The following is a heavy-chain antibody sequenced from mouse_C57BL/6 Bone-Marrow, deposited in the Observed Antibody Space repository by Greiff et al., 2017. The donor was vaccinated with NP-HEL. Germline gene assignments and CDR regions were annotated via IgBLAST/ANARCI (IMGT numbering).Heavy chain of an antibody. V-gene: IGHV2-9-1*01. J-gene: IGHJ2*01. CDR1: GFSLTSYA. Sequence: VKLVESGPGLVAPSQSLSITCTVSGFSLTSYAISWVRQPPGKGLEWLGVIWTGGGTNYNSALISRLSISKDNSKSQVFLKINSLQTDDTARYDCARKADYYGSNGFDYWGQGTTLTVSS. CDR2: IWTGGGT. CDR3: ARKADYYGSNGFDY. D-gene: IGHD1-1*01.